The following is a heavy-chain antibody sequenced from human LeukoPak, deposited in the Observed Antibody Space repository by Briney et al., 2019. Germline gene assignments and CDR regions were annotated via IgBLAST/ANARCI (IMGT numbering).Heavy chain of an antibody. V-gene: IGHV3-43*02. CDR3: AKPGTSADIAAAGPFDS. CDR2: LSGDGGST. CDR1: GFTFDDYA. J-gene: IGHJ4*02. Sequence: LAGGSLRLSCAASGFTFDDYAMHWVRQAPGKGLEWVSLLSGDGGSTYYADSVKGRFTISRDNSKNSLYLQMNSLRTEDSALYYCAKPGTSADIAAAGPFDSWGQGTLVTVSS. D-gene: IGHD6-13*01.